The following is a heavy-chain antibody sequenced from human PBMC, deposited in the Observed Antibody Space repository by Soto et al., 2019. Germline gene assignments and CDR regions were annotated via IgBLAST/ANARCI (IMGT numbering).Heavy chain of an antibody. CDR2: ISASGGTT. CDR1: GFTFTSYA. Sequence: EVQLLESGGDLVHPGGSLSLSCAASGFTFTSYAMTWVRQAPEKGLEWVSSISASGGTTYYTDSVKGRFTISRDNSKNTLFLQMNSLRAEDTAVYYCGTAWGWFDPWGQGTLVTVSS. D-gene: IGHD3-16*01. J-gene: IGHJ5*02. V-gene: IGHV3-23*01. CDR3: GTAWGWFDP.